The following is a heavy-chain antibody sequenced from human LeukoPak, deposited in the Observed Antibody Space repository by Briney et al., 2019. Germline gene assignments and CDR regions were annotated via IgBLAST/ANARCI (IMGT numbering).Heavy chain of an antibody. CDR1: GFTLSSYE. CDR2: INHSGST. V-gene: IGHV4-34*01. D-gene: IGHD5-24*01. Sequence: GSLRLSCTASGFTLSSYEMSWIRQAPGKGLEWIGEINHSGSTNYNPSLKSRVTISVDTSKNQFSLKLSSVTAADTAVYYCARRRWLPPYGFGYWGQGTLVTVSS. CDR3: ARRRWLPPYGFGY. J-gene: IGHJ4*02.